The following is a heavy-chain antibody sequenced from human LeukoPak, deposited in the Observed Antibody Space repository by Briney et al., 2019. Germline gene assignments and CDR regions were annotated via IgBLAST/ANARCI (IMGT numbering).Heavy chain of an antibody. CDR1: GYTFTNYA. CDR3: ARDHDRKFGEYLYYYMDV. Sequence: ASVKVSCKASGYTFTNYAMNWVRQAPGQGLEWMGWINPNSGGTNYAQKFQGRVTMTRGTSISTAYMELSRLRSDDTAVYYCARDHDRKFGEYLYYYMDVWGKGTTVTISS. CDR2: INPNSGGT. J-gene: IGHJ6*03. D-gene: IGHD3-10*01. V-gene: IGHV1-2*02.